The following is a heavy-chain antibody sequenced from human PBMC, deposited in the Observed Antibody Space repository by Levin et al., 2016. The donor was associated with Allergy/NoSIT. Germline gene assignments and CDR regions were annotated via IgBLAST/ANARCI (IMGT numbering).Heavy chain of an antibody. Sequence: GESLKISCAASGFVFGDYVMHWVRQAPGKGLDWLTIISSDGTNKFDADSVKGRFIVSRDNSNNIVSLQMNNLKSEDTAVYFCARGRGTGPIDYWGQGALVTVSS. CDR1: GFVFGDYV. V-gene: IGHV3-30*01. D-gene: IGHD1-14*01. CDR2: ISSDGTNK. CDR3: ARGRGTGPIDY. J-gene: IGHJ4*02.